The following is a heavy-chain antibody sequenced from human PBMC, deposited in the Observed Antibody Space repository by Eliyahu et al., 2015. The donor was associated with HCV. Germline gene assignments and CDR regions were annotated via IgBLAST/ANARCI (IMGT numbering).Heavy chain of an antibody. J-gene: IGHJ6*02. CDR1: GFXFSSYG. V-gene: IGHV3-33*01. CDR3: ARDRGGPRIVVVPAATGYYGMDV. D-gene: IGHD2-2*01. Sequence: QVQLVESGGGVVQPGRSLRLSCAASGFXFSSYGMXXVRXAPGKGLEWVAVIWYDGSNKYYADSVKGRFTISRDNSKNTLYLQMNSLRAEDTAVYYCARDRGGPRIVVVPAATGYYGMDVWGQGTTVTVSS. CDR2: IWYDGSNK.